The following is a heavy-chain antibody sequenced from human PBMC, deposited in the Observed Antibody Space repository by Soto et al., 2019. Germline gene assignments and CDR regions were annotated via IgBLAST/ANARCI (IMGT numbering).Heavy chain of an antibody. CDR2: ISNNGAHT. V-gene: IGHV3-64*01. CDR3: ARRGYGSRWPNVYMDV. D-gene: IGHD6-13*01. J-gene: IGHJ6*03. Sequence: ESGGGLVQPGGSLRLSCAAPGFTFSNYEMHWVRQAPGKGLEYVSGISNNGAHTDYAKSVKGRFTISRDNSENTLYLQMGSLRAEDMALYYCARRGYGSRWPNVYMDVWGKGTTVTVSS. CDR1: GFTFSNYE.